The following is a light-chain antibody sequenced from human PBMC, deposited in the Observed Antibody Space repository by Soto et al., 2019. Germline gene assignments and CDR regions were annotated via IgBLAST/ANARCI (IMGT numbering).Light chain of an antibody. CDR2: GAS. Sequence: EIVMTQSPATLSVSPGERATLSCRASESVSTQLAWYQQKPGQAPRLLIYGASSRATGIPDRFSGSGSGTDFTLTISRLEPEDFAVYYCQQYGRSPLWTFGQGTKVDIK. J-gene: IGKJ1*01. CDR3: QQYGRSPLWT. V-gene: IGKV3-20*01. CDR1: ESVSTQ.